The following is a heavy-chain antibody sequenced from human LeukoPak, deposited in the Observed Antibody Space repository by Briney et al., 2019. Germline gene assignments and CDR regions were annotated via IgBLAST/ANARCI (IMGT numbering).Heavy chain of an antibody. CDR1: GFTFSSYG. Sequence: GGSLRLSWAASGFTFSSYGMHWVRQAPGKGMEWVAVISYDGGNKYYADSVKGRFTISRDNSKNTLYLQMNSLRAEDTAVYYCAMAVAGTYHHYYYGMDVWGQGTTVTVSS. D-gene: IGHD6-19*01. J-gene: IGHJ6*02. CDR2: ISYDGGNK. V-gene: IGHV3-30*03. CDR3: AMAVAGTYHHYYYGMDV.